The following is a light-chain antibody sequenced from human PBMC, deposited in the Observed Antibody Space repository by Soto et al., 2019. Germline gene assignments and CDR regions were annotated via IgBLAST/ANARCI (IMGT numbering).Light chain of an antibody. CDR2: LNSDGSH. J-gene: IGLJ2*01. V-gene: IGLV4-69*01. CDR3: QTLGTGTVV. CDR1: SGHSSYA. Sequence: QPVLTQSPSASASLGASVKLTCTLSSGHSSYAIAWHQQQPEKGPRYLMKLNSDGSHSKGDGIPDRFSGSISGAERYLTISSLQSEDEADYYCQTLGTGTVVFGGGTKLTVL.